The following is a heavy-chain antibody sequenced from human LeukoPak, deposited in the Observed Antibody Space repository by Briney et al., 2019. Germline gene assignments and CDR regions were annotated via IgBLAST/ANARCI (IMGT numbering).Heavy chain of an antibody. V-gene: IGHV4-59*01. D-gene: IGHD2-15*01. CDR3: AREIAGNFDY. J-gene: IGHJ4*02. Sequence: SETLSLTCTVSGGSISSYYWSWIRQPPGKGLEWIGYIYYSGSTNYNPSLKSRVTISVDTSKNQFSLKLSSVTAADTAVYYCAREIAGNFDYWGQGTLVTVSS. CDR1: GGSISSYY. CDR2: IYYSGST.